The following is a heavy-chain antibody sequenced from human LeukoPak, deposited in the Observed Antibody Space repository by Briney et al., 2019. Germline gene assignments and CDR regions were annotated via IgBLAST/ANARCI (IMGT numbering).Heavy chain of an antibody. V-gene: IGHV3-23*01. D-gene: IGHD3-3*01. J-gene: IGHJ6*02. CDR3: AKVQYDYYYYYYAMDV. Sequence: GGSLRLSCSASGFTFNNYAMHWVRQAPGKGLEWVSVISGSGGSTYYADSVKGRFTISRDNSKNTLYLQMNSLRAEDTAVYYCAKVQYDYYYYYYAMDVWGQGTTVTVSS. CDR2: ISGSGGST. CDR1: GFTFNNYA.